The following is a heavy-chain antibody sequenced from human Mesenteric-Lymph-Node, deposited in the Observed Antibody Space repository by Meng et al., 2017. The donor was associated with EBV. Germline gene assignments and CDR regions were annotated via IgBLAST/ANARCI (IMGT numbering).Heavy chain of an antibody. V-gene: IGHV4-4*02. CDR1: GDYISSSNW. J-gene: IGHJ5*02. CDR3: ARESYYDSRGPWFDP. D-gene: IGHD3-22*01. Sequence: QGQVQESGPGLVKPSGTLSLTCAGSGDYISSSNWWSWVRQPPGKGLEWIGEIYQSGSTNYNPSLKSRVTISVDKSKNHFSLKLSSVTAADTAVYYCARESYYDSRGPWFDPWGQGTLVTVSS. CDR2: IYQSGST.